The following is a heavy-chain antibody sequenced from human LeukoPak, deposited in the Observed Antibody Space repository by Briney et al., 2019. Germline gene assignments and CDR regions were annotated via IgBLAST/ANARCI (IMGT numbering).Heavy chain of an antibody. CDR3: ARVFYYSSGRSFDL. J-gene: IGHJ3*01. Sequence: GGSPRLSCAASGFTFNNYGMIWVRQAPGKGLEWVSTSGSAGNTFYADSVKGRFTISRDNAKNLLYLQRNNVIAEDTAVYYCARVFYYSSGRSFDLWGQGTMVTVSS. V-gene: IGHV3-23*01. CDR2: SGSAGNT. D-gene: IGHD3-10*01. CDR1: GFTFNNYG.